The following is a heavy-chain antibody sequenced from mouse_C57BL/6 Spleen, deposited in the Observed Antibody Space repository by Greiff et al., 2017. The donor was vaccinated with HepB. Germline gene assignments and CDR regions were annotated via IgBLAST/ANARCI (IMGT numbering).Heavy chain of an antibody. D-gene: IGHD1-1*01. V-gene: IGHV1-82*01. CDR2: IYPGDGDT. J-gene: IGHJ4*01. CDR1: GYAFSSSW. Sequence: QVQLQQSGPELVKPGASVKISCKASGYAFSSSWMNWVKQRPGKGLEWIGRIYPGDGDTNYNGKFKGKATLTADKSSSTAYMQLSSLTSEDSAVYFCAGILLRSMDYWGQGTSVTVSS. CDR3: AGILLRSMDY.